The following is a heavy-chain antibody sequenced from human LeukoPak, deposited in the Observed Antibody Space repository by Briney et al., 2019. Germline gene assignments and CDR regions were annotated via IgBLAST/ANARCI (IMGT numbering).Heavy chain of an antibody. V-gene: IGHV1-18*01. CDR1: DHTFTSTG. D-gene: IGHD3-10*01. CDR2: ISAYNGNT. J-gene: IGHJ3*02. Sequence: GASVKASCKASDHTFTSTGTSWVRQAPGQGLEWMGWISAYNGNTNYAQKLRGRVTMTTDTSTSTAYMELRSLRSDDTAVYYCARDHGSGWGAFDIWGQGTMVTVSS. CDR3: ARDHGSGWGAFDI.